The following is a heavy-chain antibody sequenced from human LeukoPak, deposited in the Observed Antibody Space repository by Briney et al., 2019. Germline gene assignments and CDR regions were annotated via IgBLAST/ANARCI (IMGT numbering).Heavy chain of an antibody. CDR2: ISYDGSSK. CDR1: GFTFSSHG. J-gene: IGHJ4*02. Sequence: GGSLRLSRAASGFTFSSHGMHWVRQAPGKGLEWVAVISYDGSSKYYTDSVKGRFTISRDNSKNTLYLQMNSLRVEDTAVYYCAKVLGSSWSYFDYWGQGTLVTVSS. CDR3: AKVLGSSWSYFDY. V-gene: IGHV3-30*18. D-gene: IGHD6-13*01.